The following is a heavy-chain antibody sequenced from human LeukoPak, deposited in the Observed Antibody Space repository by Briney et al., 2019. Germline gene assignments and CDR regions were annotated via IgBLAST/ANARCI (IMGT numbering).Heavy chain of an antibody. CDR1: GFTFSSYS. D-gene: IGHD2-2*01. CDR2: ISSSSSYI. CDR3: GRAGPVTKDHFMDV. V-gene: IGHV3-21*01. J-gene: IGHJ6*03. Sequence: GRSLRLSCAASGFTFSSYSMNWVRQAPGKGLEWVSSISSSSSYIHYADSVKGRFTISRDNAKNSLYLQMNSLRAEDTAVYYCGRAGPVTKDHFMDVWGKGTTVTVSS.